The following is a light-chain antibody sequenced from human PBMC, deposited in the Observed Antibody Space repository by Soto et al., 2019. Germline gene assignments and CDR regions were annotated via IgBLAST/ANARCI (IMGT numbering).Light chain of an antibody. Sequence: QSLLTQPASVSGSPGQSITISCTGTSSDVGGYNYVSWYQHHPGKAPKLLIYDVSNRPSGISNRFSGSKSDNTASLTISGLQPEDEADYYCSSYTTSNTRQIVFGTGT. CDR2: DVS. J-gene: IGLJ1*01. CDR3: SSYTTSNTRQIV. CDR1: SSDVGGYNY. V-gene: IGLV2-14*03.